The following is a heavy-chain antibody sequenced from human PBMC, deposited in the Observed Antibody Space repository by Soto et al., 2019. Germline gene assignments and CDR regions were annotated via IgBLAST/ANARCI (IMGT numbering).Heavy chain of an antibody. V-gene: IGHV1-69*01. Sequence: QVQLVQSGAEVKKPGSSVKVSCKASGGTFSSYAISWVRQSPGQGLEWMGGIIPIFCTANYAQKFQGRVTITADESTSTAYMELSSLRSADTAVYYWAVRRSISGWQLEYYFDYCGQGTLVTVSS. CDR1: GGTFSSYA. D-gene: IGHD6-19*01. CDR3: AVRRSISGWQLEYYFDY. CDR2: IIPIFCTA. J-gene: IGHJ4*02.